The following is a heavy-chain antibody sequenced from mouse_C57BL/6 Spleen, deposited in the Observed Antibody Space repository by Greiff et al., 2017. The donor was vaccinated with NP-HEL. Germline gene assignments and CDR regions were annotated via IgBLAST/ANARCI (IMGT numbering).Heavy chain of an antibody. J-gene: IGHJ4*01. V-gene: IGHV1-54*01. CDR1: GYAFTNYL. Sequence: VQRVESGAELVRPGTSVKVSCKASGYAFTNYLIEWVKQRPGQGLEWIGVINPGSGGTNYNEKFKGKATLTADKSSSTAYMQLSSLTSEDSAVYFCARLTLYYSNYENAMDYWGQGTSVTVSS. D-gene: IGHD2-5*01. CDR2: INPGSGGT. CDR3: ARLTLYYSNYENAMDY.